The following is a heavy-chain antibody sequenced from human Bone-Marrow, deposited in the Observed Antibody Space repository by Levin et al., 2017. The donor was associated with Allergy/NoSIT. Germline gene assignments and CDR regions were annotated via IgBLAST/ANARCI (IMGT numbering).Heavy chain of an antibody. CDR3: AKDINYYGSGSIAFDI. CDR2: ISYDGSNK. V-gene: IGHV3-30*18. CDR1: GFTFSSYG. Sequence: GESLKISCAASGFTFSSYGMHWVRQAPGKGLEWVAVISYDGSNKYYADSVKGRFTISRDNSKNTLYLQMNSLRAEDTAVYYCAKDINYYGSGSIAFDIWGQGTMVTVSS. J-gene: IGHJ3*02. D-gene: IGHD3-10*01.